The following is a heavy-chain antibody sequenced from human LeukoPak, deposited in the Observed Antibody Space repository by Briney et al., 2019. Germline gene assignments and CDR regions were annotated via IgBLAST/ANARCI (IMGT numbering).Heavy chain of an antibody. J-gene: IGHJ4*02. V-gene: IGHV1-2*02. D-gene: IGHD3-10*01. Sequence: GASVKVSCKAFGYTFTGYYMHWVRQAPGQGLEWMGWINPNSGDTNYAQKFQGRVTMTRDTSISTAYVELSGLRSDDTAVYYCARDSGGPPDYWGQGTLVTVSS. CDR2: INPNSGDT. CDR1: GYTFTGYY. CDR3: ARDSGGPPDY.